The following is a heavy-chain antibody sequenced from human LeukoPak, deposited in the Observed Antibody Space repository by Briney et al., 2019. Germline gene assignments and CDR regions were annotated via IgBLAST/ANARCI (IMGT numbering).Heavy chain of an antibody. D-gene: IGHD3-22*01. CDR2: IYSGGST. Sequence: SETLSLTCTVSGYSSSSYFWSWIRQPAGKGLQWIGRIYSGGSTNYNPSLKSRVTMTLDKSKRQVSLRLNSVTAADTAVYYCARSPGITMIVVVNYWGQGTLVTVSS. V-gene: IGHV4-4*07. CDR1: GYSSSSYF. J-gene: IGHJ4*02. CDR3: ARSPGITMIVVVNY.